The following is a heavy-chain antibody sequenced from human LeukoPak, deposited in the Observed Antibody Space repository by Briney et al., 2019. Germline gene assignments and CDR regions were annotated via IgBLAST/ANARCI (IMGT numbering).Heavy chain of an antibody. CDR3: ARAKGIAGGYNWFDP. CDR1: GGSVSSGSYY. Sequence: SETLSLTCTVSGGSVSSGSYYGSWIRQPPGKGLEWIGYIYYSGSTNYNPSLKSRVTISVDTSKNQFSLKLSSVTAADTAVYYCARAKGIAGGYNWFDPWGQGTLVTVSS. V-gene: IGHV4-61*01. J-gene: IGHJ5*02. CDR2: IYYSGST. D-gene: IGHD6-13*01.